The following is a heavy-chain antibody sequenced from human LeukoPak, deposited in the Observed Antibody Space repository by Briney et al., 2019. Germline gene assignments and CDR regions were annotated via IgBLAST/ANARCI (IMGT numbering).Heavy chain of an antibody. V-gene: IGHV4-39*07. CDR3: ARGYSGYDSPGFDP. J-gene: IGHJ5*02. CDR1: GGSISSSSYY. D-gene: IGHD5-12*01. CDR2: IYYSGST. Sequence: SGTLSLTCTVSGGSISSSSYYWGWIRQPPGKGLEWIGSIYYSGSTYYNPSLKSRVTISVDTSKNQFSLKLSSVTAADTAVYYCARGYSGYDSPGFDPWGQGTLVTVSS.